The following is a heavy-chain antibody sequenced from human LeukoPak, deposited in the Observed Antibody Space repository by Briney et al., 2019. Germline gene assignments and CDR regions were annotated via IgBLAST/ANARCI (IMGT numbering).Heavy chain of an antibody. J-gene: IGHJ4*02. CDR2: ISRDSSTI. D-gene: IGHD5-18*01. CDR3: ARGSGVQVWSSLDY. Sequence: PGGSLRLSCVDSGFTFSTYSINWVRQSPGKGLERVSYISRDSSTIYYAHSVKGRFTISRDNAKNSLHLQMNSLRAEDTAVYYCARGSGVQVWSSLDYWGQGTLVTVSS. V-gene: IGHV3-48*04. CDR1: GFTFSTYS.